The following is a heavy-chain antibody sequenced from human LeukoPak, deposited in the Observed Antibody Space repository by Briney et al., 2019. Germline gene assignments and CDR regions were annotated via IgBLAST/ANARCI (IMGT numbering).Heavy chain of an antibody. Sequence: GGSLRLSCAASGFTFSSYAMSWVRPAPGRGVGWVSAISGSGGSTYYADSVKGRFTISRDNSKNTLYLQMNSLRAEDTAVYCCAKDLEEYSSGRPDAFDIWGQGTMVTVSS. D-gene: IGHD3-10*01. J-gene: IGHJ3*02. CDR3: AKDLEEYSSGRPDAFDI. CDR2: ISGSGGST. CDR1: GFTFSSYA. V-gene: IGHV3-23*01.